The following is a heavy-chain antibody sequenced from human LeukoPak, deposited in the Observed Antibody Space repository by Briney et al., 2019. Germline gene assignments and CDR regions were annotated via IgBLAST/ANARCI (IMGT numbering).Heavy chain of an antibody. J-gene: IGHJ6*02. CDR2: INHRGSA. CDR3: ARVCGKKWEQSYYYYYGMDV. Sequence: SETLSLTCAVYGGSFSGSYWSWIRQPPGKGLEWVGEINHRGSAKYTPSPKSRVTISVHTSKNRSYLNLKSMTAADTAIYYCARVCGKKWEQSYYYYYGMDVWGQGTTVAVSS. V-gene: IGHV4-34*01. D-gene: IGHD1-26*01. CDR1: GGSFSGSY.